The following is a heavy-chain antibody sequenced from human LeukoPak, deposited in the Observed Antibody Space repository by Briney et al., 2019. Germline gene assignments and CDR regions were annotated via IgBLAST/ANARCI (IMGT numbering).Heavy chain of an antibody. J-gene: IGHJ4*02. D-gene: IGHD3-22*01. CDR3: ARGGHYYDSSGYYLFDY. Sequence: GASVKVSCKASGYTFSSYYIHWVRQAPGQGLEWIGIINPSGGSTRYAQKFQDRVTMTRDTSTSIVYMELSSLRSEDTAVYYCARGGHYYDSSGYYLFDYWGQGTLVTVSS. CDR1: GYTFSSYY. V-gene: IGHV1-46*01. CDR2: INPSGGST.